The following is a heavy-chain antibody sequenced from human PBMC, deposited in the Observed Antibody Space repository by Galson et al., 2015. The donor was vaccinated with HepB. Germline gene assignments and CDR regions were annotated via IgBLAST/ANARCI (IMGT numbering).Heavy chain of an antibody. D-gene: IGHD2/OR15-2a*01. CDR2: ISGYGDNT. V-gene: IGHV1-18*04. J-gene: IGHJ5*02. Sequence: TFTNYGITWVRQAPGQGLEWMGWISGYGDNTQYAQKFHDRVTMTTETSTDTAYMELRSLISDDTAVYYCARNDTLSGADPWGQGTLVTVSS. CDR1: TFTNYG. CDR3: ARNDTLSGADP.